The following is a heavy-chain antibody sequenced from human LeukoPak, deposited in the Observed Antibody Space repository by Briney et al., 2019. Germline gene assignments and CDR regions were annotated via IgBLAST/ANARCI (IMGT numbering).Heavy chain of an antibody. V-gene: IGHV3-73*01. Sequence: GGSLRFSGAASGFTFSGSAMHWVRQASGKGREWVGRISSKANSYATAYAASVKGRFTISRDASKNTAYLQMNSLKTEDTAVYYCTRPEYYYDSSGYYYVDYWGQGTLVTVSS. CDR3: TRPEYYYDSSGYYYVDY. D-gene: IGHD3-22*01. J-gene: IGHJ4*02. CDR1: GFTFSGSA. CDR2: ISSKANSYAT.